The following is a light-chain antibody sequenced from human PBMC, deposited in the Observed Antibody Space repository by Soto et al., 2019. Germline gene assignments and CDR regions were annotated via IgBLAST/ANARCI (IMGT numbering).Light chain of an antibody. V-gene: IGLV1-47*02. J-gene: IGLJ3*02. CDR1: SSNIGSSY. CDR3: AAWDDSLGGSWV. CDR2: AND. Sequence: QSVLTQPPSASGTPGQRVIISCSGRSSNIGSSYVYWFQHLPGTAPKLLIYANDQRPSGVPDRFSGSKSGTSASLAISGLRSEEEAAYYCAAWDDSLGGSWVFGGGTKLTVL.